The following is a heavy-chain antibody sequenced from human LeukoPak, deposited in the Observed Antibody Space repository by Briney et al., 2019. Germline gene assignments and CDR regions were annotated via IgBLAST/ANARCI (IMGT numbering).Heavy chain of an antibody. CDR1: GFTFSNSV. Sequence: PGGSLRLSCAASGFTFSNSVMHWVRQAPGKGLEWVAGISDDGSSEHYADSVKGRFTISRDNSDNTLYVQMNSLRVEDTAVYYCARESYGSGHCAAFGIWGQGTLVIVSS. D-gene: IGHD3-16*01. J-gene: IGHJ3*02. CDR2: ISDDGSSE. V-gene: IGHV3-30*04. CDR3: ARESYGSGHCAAFGI.